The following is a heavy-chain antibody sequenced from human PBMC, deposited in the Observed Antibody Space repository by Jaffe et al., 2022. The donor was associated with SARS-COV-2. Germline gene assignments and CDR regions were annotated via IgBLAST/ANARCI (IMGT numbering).Heavy chain of an antibody. CDR2: IVSSVGVA. CDR3: ARGADTAVVPFDY. CDR1: GITSTNDI. Sequence: QIQLVQSGAEVKKPGSSVKVSCKAAGITSTNDIISWVRQAPGQGLEWMGRIVSSVGVANYAQKFQGRVTITADRFTYTAYMELSSLRSEDTAFYYCARGADTAVVPFDYWGQGTLVTVSS. J-gene: IGHJ4*02. D-gene: IGHD5-18*01. V-gene: IGHV1-69*02.